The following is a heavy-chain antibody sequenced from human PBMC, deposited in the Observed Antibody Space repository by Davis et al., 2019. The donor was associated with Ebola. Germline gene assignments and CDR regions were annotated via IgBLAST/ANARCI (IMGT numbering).Heavy chain of an antibody. CDR1: GASISSSSYY. CDR2: MFYSGST. CDR3: ARVLVVLTAISFDY. Sequence: SETLSLTCTVSGASISSSSYYWVWIRQPPGKGLEWIGTMFYSGSTYYNPSLMSRVTISGDTSKNQFSLKLSSVTAADTAVYYCARVLVVLTAISFDYWGQGTLVTVSS. J-gene: IGHJ4*02. D-gene: IGHD2-21*02. V-gene: IGHV4-39*01.